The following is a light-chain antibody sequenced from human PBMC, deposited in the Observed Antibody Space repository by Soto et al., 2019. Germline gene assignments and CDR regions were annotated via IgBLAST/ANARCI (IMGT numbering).Light chain of an antibody. CDR3: SSYTSSSTRVV. CDR1: RSDVGGYNY. CDR2: EVS. Sequence: QSALTQPAYVSGSPGQSITISCTGTRSDVGGYNYVSWYQQHPGKAPKLMIYEVSNRPSGVSNRFSGSKSGNTASLTISGLQAEDEADYYCSSYTSSSTRVVFGGGTKLTVL. V-gene: IGLV2-14*01. J-gene: IGLJ2*01.